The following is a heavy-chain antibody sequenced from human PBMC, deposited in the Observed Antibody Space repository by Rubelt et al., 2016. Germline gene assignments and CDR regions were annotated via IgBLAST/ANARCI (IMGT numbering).Heavy chain of an antibody. CDR1: GFPFEDCV. CDR2: ISWNSAML. Sequence: PGRSLRLSCASSGFPFEDCVMHWVRQVPGKGLEWVSGISWNSAMLQYADSVKGRFTISRDNAKNSLYLQMNSLRAEDTALYYCAREGGSCSSSACYRWYFDYWGQGTLVTVSS. D-gene: IGHD2-2*02. J-gene: IGHJ4*02. V-gene: IGHV3-9*01. CDR3: AREGGSCSSSACYRWYFDY.